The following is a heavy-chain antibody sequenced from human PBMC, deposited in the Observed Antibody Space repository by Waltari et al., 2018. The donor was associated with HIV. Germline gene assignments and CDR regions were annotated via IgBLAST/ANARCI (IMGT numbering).Heavy chain of an antibody. CDR3: ARLRDYGDYGHYDF. CDR2: IHHSYNA. J-gene: IGHJ4*02. V-gene: IGHV4-4*02. D-gene: IGHD4-17*01. Sequence: QVQLQESGPGLVRPSGTLFLTCGVTGGSIKSSKWWSWVGQPPGKGLEWIGDIHHSYNANYNWSLKSRVAFSVDRSKNHFSLNLTSVTTAETATYFCARLRDYGDYGHYDFWGRGTLVVASP. CDR1: GGSIKSSKW.